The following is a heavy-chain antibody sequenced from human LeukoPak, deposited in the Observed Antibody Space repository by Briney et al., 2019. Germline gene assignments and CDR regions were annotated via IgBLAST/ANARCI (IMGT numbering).Heavy chain of an antibody. J-gene: IGHJ4*02. Sequence: GGSLRLSCAASGFTFEDYDMSWVRQGPEKGLEWISHINWSGGSRRYVDSVEGRFTISRDNAKTSLYLEMTSLRVEDTAVYYCVRDRSAVLSDVIPFELWGQGSLVTVSS. CDR3: VRDRSAVLSDVIPFEL. V-gene: IGHV3-20*04. CDR2: INWSGGSR. D-gene: IGHD2-21*01. CDR1: GFTFEDYD.